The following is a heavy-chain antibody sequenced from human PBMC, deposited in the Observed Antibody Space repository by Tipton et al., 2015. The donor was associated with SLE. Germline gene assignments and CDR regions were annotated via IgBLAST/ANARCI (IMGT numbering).Heavy chain of an antibody. J-gene: IGHJ4*02. CDR3: AREDFMVITSLGLGY. V-gene: IGHV1-2*06. Sequence: QSGPEVKRPGASVKVSCKASGDTFTAYYMHWVRQAPGQGLEWMGRINPNSGGANYAQTFQGRVTMTRDTSISTAYMELSRLRSDDTAIYYCAREDFMVITSLGLGYWGQGTLVTVSS. D-gene: IGHD2-21*01. CDR2: INPNSGGA. CDR1: GDTFTAYY.